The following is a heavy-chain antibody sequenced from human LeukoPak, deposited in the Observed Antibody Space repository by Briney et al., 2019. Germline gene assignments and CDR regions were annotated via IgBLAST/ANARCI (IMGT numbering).Heavy chain of an antibody. J-gene: IGHJ4*02. Sequence: GGSLRLSCVASGFTFSSYWMNWVRQAPGKGLEYVANIKQDGSEKYYVDSVKGRFTISRDNAKNSLYLQMNSLRAEDTAVYYCARVGFPYYFDYWGQGTLVTVSS. D-gene: IGHD3-10*01. CDR1: GFTFSSYW. CDR3: ARVGFPYYFDY. V-gene: IGHV3-7*01. CDR2: IKQDGSEK.